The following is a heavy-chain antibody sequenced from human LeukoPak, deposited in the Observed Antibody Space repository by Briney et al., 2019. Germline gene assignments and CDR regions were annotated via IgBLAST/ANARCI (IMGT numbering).Heavy chain of an antibody. V-gene: IGHV4-4*07. CDR2: IYTSGSI. D-gene: IGHD2-15*01. CDR3: ARVDLRAAYLDY. J-gene: IGHJ4*02. CDR1: GGSISSYY. Sequence: PSETLSLTCTVSGGSISSYYWSWIRQPAGKGLEWIGRIYTSGSIGYNPSLKSRVTMSVDTSKNQFSLKLSSVTAADTAVYYCARVDLRAAYLDYWGQGTLVTVSS.